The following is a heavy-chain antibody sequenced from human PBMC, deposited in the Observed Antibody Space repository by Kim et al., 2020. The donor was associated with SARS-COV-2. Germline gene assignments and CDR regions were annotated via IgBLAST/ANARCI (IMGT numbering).Heavy chain of an antibody. J-gene: IGHJ6*02. Sequence: ASVKVSCKASGYTFTDYHTHWVRQGPGQGLEWMGWINPNTGGTNYAQKFLDRVTMTRDTSISAAYMELSRLRSDDTAVYYCARVGHDYSNRRDGFYYYGLDVWGQGTTVTVSS. CDR1: GYTFTDYH. D-gene: IGHD4-4*01. CDR3: ARVGHDYSNRRDGFYYYGLDV. CDR2: INPNTGGT. V-gene: IGHV1-2*02.